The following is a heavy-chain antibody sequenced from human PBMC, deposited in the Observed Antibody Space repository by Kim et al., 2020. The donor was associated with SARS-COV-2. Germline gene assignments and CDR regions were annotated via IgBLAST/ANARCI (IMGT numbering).Heavy chain of an antibody. Sequence: GGSLRLSCAASGFTVSTNYMSWVRQAPGKGLEWVSLIYSGGTTHYADSVKGRFTISRDNSKNTVYLQMNSLRAEDTAVYYCARGYYTSGNFYYFDYWGQG. V-gene: IGHV3-53*01. D-gene: IGHD3-10*01. CDR2: IYSGGTT. CDR3: ARGYYTSGNFYYFDY. J-gene: IGHJ4*02. CDR1: GFTVSTNY.